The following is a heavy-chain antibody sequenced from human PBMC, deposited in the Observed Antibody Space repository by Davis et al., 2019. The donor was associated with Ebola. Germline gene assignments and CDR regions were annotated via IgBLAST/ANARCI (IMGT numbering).Heavy chain of an antibody. Sequence: MPGGSLRLSCAVYRGSFSGYYWSWIRQPPGKGLEWIGEINHSGSTNYNPSLKSRVTISVDTSKNQFSLKLSSVTAADTAVYYCARDHGGGRMDVWGQGATVTVSS. V-gene: IGHV4-34*01. J-gene: IGHJ6*02. CDR3: ARDHGGGRMDV. D-gene: IGHD3-16*01. CDR2: INHSGST. CDR1: RGSFSGYY.